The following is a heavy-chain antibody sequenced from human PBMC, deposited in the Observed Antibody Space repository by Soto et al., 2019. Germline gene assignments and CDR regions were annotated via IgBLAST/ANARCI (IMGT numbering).Heavy chain of an antibody. CDR1: GGSFSGYY. CDR2: INHSGST. J-gene: IGHJ4*02. Sequence: SETLSLTCAVYGGSFSGYYWSWIRQPPGKGLEWIGEINHSGSTNYNPSLKSRVTISLDTSKNQFSLKVSSVTAADTAVYYCARRLFSSTWPSYFDYWGQGTLVTVSS. D-gene: IGHD6-13*01. V-gene: IGHV4-34*01. CDR3: ARRLFSSTWPSYFDY.